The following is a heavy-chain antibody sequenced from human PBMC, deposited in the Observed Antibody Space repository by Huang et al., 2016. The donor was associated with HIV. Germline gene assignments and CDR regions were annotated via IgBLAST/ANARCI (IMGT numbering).Heavy chain of an antibody. V-gene: IGHV1-18*01. D-gene: IGHD6-19*01. J-gene: IGHJ4*02. Sequence: QVQLVQSGAEVKKPGASVRVSCKASGYTFSIYGITWVRQAPGQGLEWMGWISAYSGDKNYAEKFQDRVTMTTDTSTTTAYMELRSLRFDDTAVYYCARFDPVSSGWSNFDYWGQGTLVTVSS. CDR3: ARFDPVSSGWSNFDY. CDR2: ISAYSGDK. CDR1: GYTFSIYG.